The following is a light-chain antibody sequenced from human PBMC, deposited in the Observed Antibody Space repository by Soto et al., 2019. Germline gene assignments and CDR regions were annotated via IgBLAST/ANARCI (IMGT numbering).Light chain of an antibody. J-gene: IGKJ4*01. CDR3: QQSYSTPPT. CDR1: QSITKY. CDR2: GAS. Sequence: DIQMTQSPSSLSASVGDRVTITCRASQSITKYLSWYRQKPGKAPNLLIYGASSLQSGVPSRFIGSGSGLDFTLTISSLQPEDFVTYYCQQSYSTPPTFGGGTKVEIK. V-gene: IGKV1-39*01.